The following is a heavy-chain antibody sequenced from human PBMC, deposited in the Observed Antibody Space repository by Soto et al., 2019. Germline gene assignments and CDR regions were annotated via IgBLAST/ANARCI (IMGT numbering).Heavy chain of an antibody. CDR2: INHSGST. D-gene: IGHD3-22*01. J-gene: IGHJ5*02. CDR3: ARAEHYYDSSMGFDP. CDR1: GGSFSGYY. Sequence: SETLSLTCAVYGGSFSGYYWSWIRQPPGKGLEWIGEINHSGSTNYNPSLKSRVTISVDTSKNQFSLKLSSVTAADTAVYYCARAEHYYDSSMGFDPWGQGTLVTVSS. V-gene: IGHV4-34*01.